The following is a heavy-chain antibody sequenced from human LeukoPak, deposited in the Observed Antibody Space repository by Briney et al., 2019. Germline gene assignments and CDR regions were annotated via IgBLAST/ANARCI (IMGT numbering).Heavy chain of an antibody. CDR1: GGTFSSYA. J-gene: IGHJ5*02. V-gene: IGHV1-69*04. Sequence: SVKVSCKASGGTFSSYAISWVRQAPGQGLEWMGRIIPILGIANYTQKFQGRVTITADRSTSTAYMELSSLRSEDTAVYYCATSAASLEVDNWFDPWGQGTLVTVSS. CDR2: IIPILGIA. CDR3: ATSAASLEVDNWFDP. D-gene: IGHD2-2*01.